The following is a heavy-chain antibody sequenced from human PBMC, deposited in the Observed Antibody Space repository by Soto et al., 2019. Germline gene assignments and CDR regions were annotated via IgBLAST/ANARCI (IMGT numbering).Heavy chain of an antibody. CDR3: ARGPSPLAY. Sequence: QTLSLTCAVSGDSDSSNSAAWNWIRQSPSRGLEWLGRTYYRSKWYSDYAGSVKSRITINADTSKNQFSLHLNSVTPQDTAVYYCARGPSPLAYWGRGTVVTVSS. D-gene: IGHD6-6*01. CDR1: GDSDSSNSAA. J-gene: IGHJ4*02. CDR2: TYYRSKWYS. V-gene: IGHV6-1*01.